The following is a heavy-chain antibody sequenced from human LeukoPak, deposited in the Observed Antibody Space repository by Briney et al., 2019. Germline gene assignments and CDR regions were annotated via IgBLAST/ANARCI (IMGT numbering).Heavy chain of an antibody. CDR1: GFIFSNYG. V-gene: IGHV3-48*03. CDR3: ARDRASGLDY. J-gene: IGHJ4*02. CDR2: IGSSGTTI. Sequence: PGGSLRLSCSASGFIFSNYGMYWVRQAPGKGLEWVSYIGSSGTTIYYADSLKGRFTISRDNAKNSLYLQMNSLRAEDTAIYYCARDRASGLDYWGQGTLVTVSS.